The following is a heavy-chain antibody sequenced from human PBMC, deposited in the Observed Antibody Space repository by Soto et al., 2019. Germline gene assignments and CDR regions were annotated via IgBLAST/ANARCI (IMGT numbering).Heavy chain of an antibody. V-gene: IGHV4-34*01. Sequence: PSETLSLTCAVYGGSFSGYYWSWIRQPPGKGLEWIGEINHSGSTNYNPSLKSRVTISVDTSKNQFSLKLSSVTAADTAVYYCARGQGKKHLNWFDPWGQGTLVTVSS. CDR3: ARGQGKKHLNWFDP. J-gene: IGHJ5*02. CDR2: INHSGST. CDR1: GGSFSGYY.